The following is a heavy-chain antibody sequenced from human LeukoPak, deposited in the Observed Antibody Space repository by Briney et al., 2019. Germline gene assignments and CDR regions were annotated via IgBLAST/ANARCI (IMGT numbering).Heavy chain of an antibody. D-gene: IGHD3-10*01. CDR1: GGSISSSSYY. CDR3: ASSPAKGSYFDY. V-gene: IGHV4-39*07. J-gene: IGHJ4*02. Sequence: SETLSLTCTVSGGSISSSSYYWGWIRQPPGKGLEWIGSIYYSGSTYYNPSLKSRVTISVDTSKNQFSLKLSSVTAADTAVYYCASSPAKGSYFDYWGQGTLVTVSS. CDR2: IYYSGST.